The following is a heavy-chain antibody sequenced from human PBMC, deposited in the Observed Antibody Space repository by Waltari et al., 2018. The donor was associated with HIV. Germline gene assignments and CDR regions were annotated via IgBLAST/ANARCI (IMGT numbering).Heavy chain of an antibody. CDR1: GFTFSSYA. CDR2: ISGSGGST. Sequence: EVQLLESGGGLVQPGGSLRLSCAASGFTFSSYAMSWVRQAPGKGLEWVSAISGSGGSTYYADSVKGRFTISRDNSKNTLYLQMNSLRAEDTAVYYCAKCVDYYDSSGPWYFDLWGRGTLVTVSS. J-gene: IGHJ2*01. V-gene: IGHV3-23*01. D-gene: IGHD3-22*01. CDR3: AKCVDYYDSSGPWYFDL.